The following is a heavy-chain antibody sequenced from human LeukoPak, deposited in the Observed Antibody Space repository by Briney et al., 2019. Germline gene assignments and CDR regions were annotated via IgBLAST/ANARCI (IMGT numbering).Heavy chain of an antibody. J-gene: IGHJ6*02. D-gene: IGHD3-10*01. CDR1: GFTVSSNY. CDR2: IYSGGST. V-gene: IGHV3-66*01. Sequence: GGSLRLSCAASGFTVSSNYMSWVRHAPGKGLEWVSVIYSGGSTYYADSVKGRFTISRDNSKNTLYLQMNSLRAEDTAVYYCARGFGGLRYYYGMDVWGQGTTVTVSS. CDR3: ARGFGGLRYYYGMDV.